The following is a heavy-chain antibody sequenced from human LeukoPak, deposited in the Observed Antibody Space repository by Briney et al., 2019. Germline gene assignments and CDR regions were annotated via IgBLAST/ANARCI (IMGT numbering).Heavy chain of an antibody. J-gene: IGHJ3*02. Sequence: PSGTLSLTCAVSGGSISSSNWWSWVRQPPGKGLEWIGEIYHSGSTNYNPSLKSRVTIPVDKSKNQFSLKLSSVTAADTAVYYCARDQRDGYNYAFDIWGQGTMVTVSS. CDR3: ARDQRDGYNYAFDI. CDR1: GGSISSSNW. V-gene: IGHV4-4*02. CDR2: IYHSGST. D-gene: IGHD5-24*01.